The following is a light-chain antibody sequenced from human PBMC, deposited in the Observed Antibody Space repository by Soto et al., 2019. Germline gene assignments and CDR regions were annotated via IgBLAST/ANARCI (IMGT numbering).Light chain of an antibody. V-gene: IGKV1-5*01. CDR2: DAS. Sequence: DIQMTQSPSTLPASVGDRVTLTFRDSQSSSSGAAWYQQPPGKAPKLLIYDASSLQSGAPSRFSGSGSGTEFTLTISSLQPDDFATYCYQQDKNYCTFGQGTKVDIK. J-gene: IGKJ1*01. CDR1: QSSSSG. CDR3: QQDKNYCT.